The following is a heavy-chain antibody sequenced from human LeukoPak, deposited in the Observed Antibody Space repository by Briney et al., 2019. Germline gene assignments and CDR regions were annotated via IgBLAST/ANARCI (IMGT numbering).Heavy chain of an antibody. Sequence: GGSLGLSCAASGFTFSSYSMNWVRQAPGKGLEWVSYISSSSSTIYYADSVKGRFTISRDNAKNSLYLQMNSLRAEDTAVYYCAREVHQYSNYVWGAYYYYMDVWGKGTTVTVSS. J-gene: IGHJ6*03. D-gene: IGHD4-11*01. V-gene: IGHV3-48*04. CDR2: ISSSSSTI. CDR3: AREVHQYSNYVWGAYYYYMDV. CDR1: GFTFSSYS.